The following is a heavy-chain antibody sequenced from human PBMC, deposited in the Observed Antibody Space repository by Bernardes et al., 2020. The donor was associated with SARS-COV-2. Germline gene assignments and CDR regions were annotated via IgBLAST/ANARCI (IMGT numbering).Heavy chain of an antibody. V-gene: IGHV4-39*01. D-gene: IGHD4-4*01. CDR3: ASPGKDYSNYLGAFDI. J-gene: IGHJ3*02. Sequence: SETLSLTRIVSGGSISGSRYYWAWIRQPPGKGLEWIGGIFYSGSAYFNPSLKSRVTISVDTSKNQFSLKLNSVTAADTAVYYCASPGKDYSNYLGAFDIWGQGTMVTVSS. CDR2: IFYSGSA. CDR1: GGSISGSRYY.